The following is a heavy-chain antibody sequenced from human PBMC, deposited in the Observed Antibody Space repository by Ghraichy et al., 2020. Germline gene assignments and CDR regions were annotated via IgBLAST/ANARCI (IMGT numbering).Heavy chain of an antibody. V-gene: IGHV3-33*01. D-gene: IGHD3-16*01. CDR3: ARETLYSGENGKHYYYGMDV. CDR2: IWYDGSNK. Sequence: GGSLRLSCAASGFTFSSYGMHWVRQAPGKGLEWVAVIWYDGSNKYYADSVKGRFTISRDNSKNTLYLQMNSLRAEDTAVYYCARETLYSGENGKHYYYGMDVWGQGTTVTVSS. J-gene: IGHJ6*02. CDR1: GFTFSSYG.